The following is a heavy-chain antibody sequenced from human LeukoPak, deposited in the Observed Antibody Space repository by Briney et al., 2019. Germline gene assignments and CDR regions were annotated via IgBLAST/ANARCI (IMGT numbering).Heavy chain of an antibody. CDR3: AKYVFSYGSGSYLAH. V-gene: IGHV3-23*01. D-gene: IGHD3-10*01. CDR2: ISGSGKNT. CDR1: GFTFDDYG. Sequence: GGSLRLSCAASGFTFDDYGMSWVRQAPGKGLAWLSGISGSGKNTYYADSVKGRFIISRDNPKNTVYLQIKSLGAEDTAIYYCAKYVFSYGSGSYLAHWGQGTQVTVSS. J-gene: IGHJ4*02.